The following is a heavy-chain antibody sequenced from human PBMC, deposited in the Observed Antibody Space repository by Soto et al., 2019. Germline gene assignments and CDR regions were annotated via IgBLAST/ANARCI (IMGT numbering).Heavy chain of an antibody. Sequence: QVQLVESGGGVVQWGGSVRLSCTASGFTFNSHTMHWVLQAPGEGLEFVAVISYDGSYKFYADSVKGRFTISRGNSKSTLYLQMNRLTAADTAIYYCARDGLTSFGMIPPLDVDVWGQGTTVTVSS. CDR1: GFTFNSHT. D-gene: IGHD3-3*01. CDR3: ARDGLTSFGMIPPLDVDV. J-gene: IGHJ6*02. V-gene: IGHV3-30-3*01. CDR2: ISYDGSYK.